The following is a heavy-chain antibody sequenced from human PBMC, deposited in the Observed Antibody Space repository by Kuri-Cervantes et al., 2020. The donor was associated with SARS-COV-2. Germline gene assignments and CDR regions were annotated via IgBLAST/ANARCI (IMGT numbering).Heavy chain of an antibody. CDR1: GFTFSDYY. V-gene: IGHV3-11*01. D-gene: IGHD2-15*01. CDR2: ISSSGSTI. Sequence: LSLTCAASGFTFSDYYMSWIRQAPGKGLEWVSYISSSGSTIYYADSVKGRFTISRDNAKNSLYLQMNSLRAEDTAVYYCARGGYCSGGSCYSVYYYYYYGMDVWGQGTTVTVSS. J-gene: IGHJ6*02. CDR3: ARGGYCSGGSCYSVYYYYYYGMDV.